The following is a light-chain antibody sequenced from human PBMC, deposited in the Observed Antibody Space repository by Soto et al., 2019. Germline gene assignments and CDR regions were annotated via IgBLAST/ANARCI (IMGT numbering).Light chain of an antibody. CDR3: QQDGSSPRT. CDR1: RTVSRSS. J-gene: IGKJ1*01. V-gene: IGKV3-20*01. Sequence: IGVTQPPCTLSLSPGERATLSCRASRTVSRSSLASDQQKPGQAPRLLMFGASTRAAGFPDRFSGSGSGTDFTLTISRLEPEDFAVYYCQQDGSSPRTFGQGTKVDIK. CDR2: GAS.